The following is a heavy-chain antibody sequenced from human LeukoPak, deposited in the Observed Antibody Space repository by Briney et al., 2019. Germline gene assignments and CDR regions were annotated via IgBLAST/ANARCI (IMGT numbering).Heavy chain of an antibody. CDR3: ARGLSSGWSVFYYYYGMDV. D-gene: IGHD6-19*01. CDR1: GYTFTSYG. CDR2: ISAYNSNT. Sequence: GASVKVSCKASGYTFTSYGISWVRQAPGQGLEWMGWISAYNSNTNYAQKLQGRVTMTTDTSTSTAYMELRSLRSDDTAVYYCARGLSSGWSVFYYYYGMDVWGQGTTVTVSS. J-gene: IGHJ6*02. V-gene: IGHV1-18*01.